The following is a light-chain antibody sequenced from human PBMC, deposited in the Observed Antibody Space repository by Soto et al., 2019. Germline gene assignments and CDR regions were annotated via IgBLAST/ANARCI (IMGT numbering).Light chain of an antibody. CDR2: DAS. V-gene: IGKV3-20*01. CDR3: QQYSSSRT. CDR1: QSVSSNY. J-gene: IGKJ1*01. Sequence: EIVLTQSPGTLSLSPGERATLSCRASQSVSSNYLAWYQQKPGQAPRLLMYDASSRATGIPGRFSGSGSGTDFTLTISRLEPEDFAVYYCQQYSSSRTFGQGTKVDI.